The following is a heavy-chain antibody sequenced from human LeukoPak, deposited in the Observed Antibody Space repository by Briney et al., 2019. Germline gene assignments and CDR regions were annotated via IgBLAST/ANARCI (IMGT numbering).Heavy chain of an antibody. CDR2: INTDTGNP. CDR3: ARYRGDSGSFYYFNY. Sequence: ASVKVSCKASGYTFTSYAMNWVRQAPGQGLEWRGWINTDTGNPTYAQGFTGRFVFSLDTSVSTAYLQISSLKAEDTAVYYCARYRGDSGSFYYFNYWGQGTLVTVSS. V-gene: IGHV7-4-1*02. CDR1: GYTFTSYA. J-gene: IGHJ4*02. D-gene: IGHD3-10*01.